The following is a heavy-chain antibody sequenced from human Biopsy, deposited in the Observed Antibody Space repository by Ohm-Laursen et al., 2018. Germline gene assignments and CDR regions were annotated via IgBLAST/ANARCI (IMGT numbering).Heavy chain of an antibody. J-gene: IGHJ3*01. CDR1: GFTFSQYW. Sequence: GSLRLSCSASGFTFSQYWMTWVRQSPGKGLERVANINIDGSVTNYLDSVKGRFAVSRDNAKNSAYLQMNSLRTEDTAIYYCARDSGGGDSINGWYDALDLWGRGTTVTVSS. CDR2: INIDGSVT. CDR3: ARDSGGGDSINGWYDALDL. V-gene: IGHV3-7*01. D-gene: IGHD2-8*01.